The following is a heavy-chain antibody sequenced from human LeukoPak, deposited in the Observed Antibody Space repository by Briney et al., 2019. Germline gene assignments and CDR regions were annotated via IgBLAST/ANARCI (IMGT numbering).Heavy chain of an antibody. CDR1: GFTFSSYA. D-gene: IGHD1-1*01. CDR2: ISGSGGST. CDR3: ARVYGNDRGYFDY. J-gene: IGHJ4*02. V-gene: IGHV3-23*01. Sequence: GGSLRLSCAASGFTFSSYAMSWVRQAPGKGLEWVSVISGSGGSTYYADSVKGRFTISRDNAKNSLYLQMNSLRAEDTAVYYCARVYGNDRGYFDYWGQGTLVTVSS.